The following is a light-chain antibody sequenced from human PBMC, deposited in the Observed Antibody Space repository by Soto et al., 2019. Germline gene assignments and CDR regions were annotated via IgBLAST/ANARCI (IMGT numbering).Light chain of an antibody. CDR3: GTWDSSLSAVV. Sequence: QSVLTQPPSVSVAEGQKVTISCSGSSSNIGNNYVSWYQQLPGTAPKLLIYDNDKRPSGIPDRFSGSKSGTSATLGITGLQTGDEADYYCGTWDSSLSAVVFGGGTKVTVL. CDR2: DND. V-gene: IGLV1-51*01. J-gene: IGLJ2*01. CDR1: SSNIGNNY.